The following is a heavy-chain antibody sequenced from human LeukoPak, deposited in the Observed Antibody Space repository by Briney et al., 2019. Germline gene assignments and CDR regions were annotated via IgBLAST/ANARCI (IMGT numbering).Heavy chain of an antibody. Sequence: ASVKVSCKASGYTFTSYGISWVRQAPGQGLEWMGWISAYNGNTNYAQKLQGRVTMTTDTSTSTAYMELRSLRSDDTAVYYRARGSHDYGDYFILPFDYWGQGTLVTVSS. CDR3: ARGSHDYGDYFILPFDY. V-gene: IGHV1-18*01. CDR2: ISAYNGNT. CDR1: GYTFTSYG. D-gene: IGHD4-17*01. J-gene: IGHJ4*02.